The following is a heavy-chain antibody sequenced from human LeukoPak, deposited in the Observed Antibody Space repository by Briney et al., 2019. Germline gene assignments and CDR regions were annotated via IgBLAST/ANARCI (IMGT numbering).Heavy chain of an antibody. D-gene: IGHD2-21*02. CDR3: AREMLAYCGGDCNYLFGY. V-gene: IGHV1-69*13. Sequence: GASVKVSCKASGGTFSSYAISWVRQAPGQGLEWMGGIIPIFSTTNYAQKFQGRVTITADESTSTAYMELSSLRSEDTAVYYCAREMLAYCGGDCNYLFGYWGQGTLVTVSS. J-gene: IGHJ4*02. CDR1: GGTFSSYA. CDR2: IIPIFSTT.